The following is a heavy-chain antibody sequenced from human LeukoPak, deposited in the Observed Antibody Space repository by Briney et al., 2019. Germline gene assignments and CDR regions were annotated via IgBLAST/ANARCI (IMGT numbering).Heavy chain of an antibody. J-gene: IGHJ4*02. CDR1: GYSISSGYY. D-gene: IGHD2-15*01. CDR3: ARRGPVYCSGGSCYEGYFDY. Sequence: SETLSLTCAVSGYSISSGYYWGWIRPPPGKGLEWIGRIYHSGSTYYNPSLKSRVTISVDTSKNQFSLKLSSVTAADTAVYYCARRGPVYCSGGSCYEGYFDYWGQGTLVTVSS. CDR2: IYHSGST. V-gene: IGHV4-38-2*01.